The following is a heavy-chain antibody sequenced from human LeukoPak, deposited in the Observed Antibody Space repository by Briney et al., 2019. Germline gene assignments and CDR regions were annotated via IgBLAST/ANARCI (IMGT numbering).Heavy chain of an antibody. V-gene: IGHV4-38-2*01. D-gene: IGHD2-2*01. J-gene: IGHJ4*02. CDR3: ARQSSTGLSATDY. CDR1: GYSISSGYY. Sequence: PSETLSLTCAVSGYSISSGYYWSWIRQPPGKGLEWIGSIYHSGSTYYNPSLKSRVTISVDTSKNQFSLKLSSVTAADTAVYYCARQSSTGLSATDYWGQGTLVTVSS. CDR2: IYHSGST.